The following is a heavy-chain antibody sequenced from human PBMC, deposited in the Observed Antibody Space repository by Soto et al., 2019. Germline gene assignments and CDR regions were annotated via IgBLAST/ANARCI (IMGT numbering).Heavy chain of an antibody. J-gene: IGHJ4*02. D-gene: IGHD3-22*01. CDR3: ARAIGPTLFDY. CDR1: GFTFSSYD. CDR2: IGTTGDT. Sequence: EVQLVESGGGLVQPGGSLSLSCSASGFTFSSYDMHWVRQGTGKGLEWVSAIGTTGDTDYAGSVKGRFTISRETAKNSLYLQMNSLRAGDTAIYFCARAIGPTLFDYWGQGTLVTVSS. V-gene: IGHV3-13*04.